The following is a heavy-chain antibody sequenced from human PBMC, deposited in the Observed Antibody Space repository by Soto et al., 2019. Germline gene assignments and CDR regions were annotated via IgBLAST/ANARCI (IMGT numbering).Heavy chain of an antibody. CDR2: INHSGST. CDR3: ARGRGYGSGSYYRGYYYYGMDV. V-gene: IGHV4-34*01. D-gene: IGHD3-10*01. J-gene: IGHJ6*02. Sequence: TSETLSLTCAVYGGSFSGYYWSWIRQPPGKGLEWIGEINHSGSTNYNPSLKSRVTISVDTSKNQFSLKLSSVTAADTAVYYCARGRGYGSGSYYRGYYYYGMDVWGQGTTVTVSS. CDR1: GGSFSGYY.